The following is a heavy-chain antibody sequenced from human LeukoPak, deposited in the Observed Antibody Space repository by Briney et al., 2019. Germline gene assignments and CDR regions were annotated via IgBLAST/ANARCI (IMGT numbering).Heavy chain of an antibody. V-gene: IGHV1-8*01. CDR1: GDTFISYH. D-gene: IGHD2-2*01. CDR3: TRGRGCSTTNCYEYFDY. CDR2: INPISGYT. Sequence: ASVTVSCKASGDTFISYHINWVRQAPGQGLEWMGWINPISGYTGSAQKFQGRDTMTRDTSISTAYMELSSLTSEDTAVYYCTRGRGCSTTNCYEYFDYWGLGTLVTVSS. J-gene: IGHJ4*02.